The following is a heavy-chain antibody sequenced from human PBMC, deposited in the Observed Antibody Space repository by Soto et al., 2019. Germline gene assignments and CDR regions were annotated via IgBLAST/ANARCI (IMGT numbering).Heavy chain of an antibody. D-gene: IGHD5-18*01. CDR1: GGSISSGGYY. J-gene: IGHJ5*02. CDR2: MYFSGNT. V-gene: IGHV4-31*03. CDR3: ARVDTGSNWFGP. Sequence: QVQLQESGPGLVKPSQTLSLICTVSGGSISSGGYYWGWIRQLPGKGLEWIGYMYFSGNTYYNPSLKSRVTISVDTSKNQFSLNLSSVTAADTAVYYCARVDTGSNWFGPWGQGTLVTVSS.